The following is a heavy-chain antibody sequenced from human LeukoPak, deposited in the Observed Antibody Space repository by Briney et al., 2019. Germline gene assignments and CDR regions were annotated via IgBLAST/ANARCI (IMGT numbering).Heavy chain of an antibody. D-gene: IGHD5-18*01. CDR1: GFTFTSSA. J-gene: IGHJ4*02. V-gene: IGHV1-58*01. CDR2: IVVGGGNT. Sequence: SVKVSCKASGFTFTSSAVQWVRQARGQRLEWIGWIVVGGGNTNYAQKFQERVTITRDMSTSTAYMELSSLRSEDTAVYYCAAGPIDSYGYPFDYWGQGTLVTVSS. CDR3: AAGPIDSYGYPFDY.